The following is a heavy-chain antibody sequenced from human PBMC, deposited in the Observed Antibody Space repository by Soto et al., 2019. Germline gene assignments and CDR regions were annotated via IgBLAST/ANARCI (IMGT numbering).Heavy chain of an antibody. CDR2: IIPMLAAP. CDR3: ARVGPPSPSVIWFFDL. D-gene: IGHD2-21*01. CDR1: GGSFRTYA. Sequence: QGQLVQSGAEVKKPGSSVKVSCKASGGSFRTYAINWVRQAPVQGLEWMGGIIPMLAAPTYAQKFQGRLTITADGSTNTVYTELSSLTSEDTAVYYCARVGPPSPSVIWFFDLWGRGTLVTVSS. J-gene: IGHJ2*01. V-gene: IGHV1-69*01.